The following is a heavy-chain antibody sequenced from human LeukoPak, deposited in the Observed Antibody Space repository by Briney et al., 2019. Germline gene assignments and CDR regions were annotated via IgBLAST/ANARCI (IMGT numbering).Heavy chain of an antibody. Sequence: SETLSLTCAVYGGSFSGYYWSWIRQPPGKGPEWIGEINHSGSTNYNPSLKSRVTISVDTSKNQFSLKLSSVTAADTAVYYCASGYSYAPLEHWGQGTLVTVSS. V-gene: IGHV4-34*01. D-gene: IGHD5-18*01. CDR1: GGSFSGYY. CDR3: ASGYSYAPLEH. J-gene: IGHJ5*02. CDR2: INHSGST.